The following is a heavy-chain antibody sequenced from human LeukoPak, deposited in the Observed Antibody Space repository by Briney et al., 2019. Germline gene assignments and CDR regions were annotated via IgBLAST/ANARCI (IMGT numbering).Heavy chain of an antibody. CDR1: GYTFTSYG. CDR2: ISAYNGNT. D-gene: IGHD5-18*01. J-gene: IGHJ5*02. V-gene: IGHV1-18*01. CDR3: ARVYISGYSYVNWFDP. Sequence: ASVKVSCKASGYTFTSYGISWVRRAPGQGLEWMGWISAYNGNTNYAQKLQGRVTMTTDTSTSTAYMELRSLRSDDTAVYYCARVYISGYSYVNWFDPWGQGTLVTVSS.